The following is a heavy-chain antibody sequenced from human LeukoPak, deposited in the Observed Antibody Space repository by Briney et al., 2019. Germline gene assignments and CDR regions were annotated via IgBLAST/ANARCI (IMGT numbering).Heavy chain of an antibody. Sequence: GGSLRLSCAASGFTFSSYSMNWVRQAPGKGLEWVSSISSSSSYIYYADSVKGRFTISRDNSKNTLYLQMNSLRAEDTAVYYCARGGGLLGYTVFDYWGQGTLVTVSS. CDR3: ARGGGLLGYTVFDY. CDR1: GFTFSSYS. CDR2: ISSSSSYI. V-gene: IGHV3-21*04. D-gene: IGHD5-24*01. J-gene: IGHJ4*02.